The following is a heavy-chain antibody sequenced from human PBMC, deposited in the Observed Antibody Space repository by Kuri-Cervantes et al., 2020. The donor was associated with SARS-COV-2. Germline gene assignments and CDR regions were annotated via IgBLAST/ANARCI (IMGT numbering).Heavy chain of an antibody. CDR1: GFTLSSYG. CDR3: ARDIAVASGYYFDY. D-gene: IGHD6-19*01. Sequence: ESLKISCAASGFTLSSYGMHWVRQPPGRGLEWIGEINHSGSTNYNPSLKSRVTISVDTSKNQFSLKLSSVTAADTAVYYCARDIAVASGYYFDYWGQGTLVTVSS. V-gene: IGHV4-34*01. J-gene: IGHJ4*02. CDR2: INHSGST.